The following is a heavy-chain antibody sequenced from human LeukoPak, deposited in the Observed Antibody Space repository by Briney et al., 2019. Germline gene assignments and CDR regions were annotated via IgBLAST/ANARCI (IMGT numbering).Heavy chain of an antibody. CDR1: GFTFSDYY. CDR3: ARDQLVFDY. J-gene: IGHJ4*02. D-gene: IGHD6-13*01. CDR2: INSRSSTI. Sequence: GGSLRLSCAASGFTFSDYYMSWIRQAPGKGLEWVSFINSRSSTIYCADSVKGRFTISRDNAKNSLYLQMNSLRAEDTAVYYCARDQLVFDYWGQGTLVTVSS. V-gene: IGHV3-11*04.